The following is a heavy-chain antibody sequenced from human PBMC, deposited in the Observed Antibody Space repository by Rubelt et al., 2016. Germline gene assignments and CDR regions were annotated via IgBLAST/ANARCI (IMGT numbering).Heavy chain of an antibody. D-gene: IGHD3-3*01. CDR1: GGTFSSYA. Sequence: VQLVQSGAEVKKPGSSVKVSCKASGGTFSSYAISWVRQAPGQGLEWMGGIIPIFGTANYAQKFQGRVTITADESTSTAYMELSSLRSEDTAVYYCARDWTPYSWEWLPNWFDPWGQGTLVTVSS. CDR3: ARDWTPYSWEWLPNWFDP. J-gene: IGHJ5*02. CDR2: IIPIFGTA. V-gene: IGHV1-69*01.